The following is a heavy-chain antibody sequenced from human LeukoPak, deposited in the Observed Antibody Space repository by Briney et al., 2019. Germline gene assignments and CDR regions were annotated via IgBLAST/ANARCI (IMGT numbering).Heavy chain of an antibody. Sequence: SETLSLTCSVSGGSISSSYWSWIRQPPGKGLEWIGYFYYSGATNYNPSLQSRVTISVDTSKTQLSLKMTSMTAADTAVYYCARSNARDGYNFGYWGQGTLVTVSS. CDR2: FYYSGAT. D-gene: IGHD5-24*01. CDR3: ARSNARDGYNFGY. V-gene: IGHV4-59*08. J-gene: IGHJ4*02. CDR1: GGSISSSY.